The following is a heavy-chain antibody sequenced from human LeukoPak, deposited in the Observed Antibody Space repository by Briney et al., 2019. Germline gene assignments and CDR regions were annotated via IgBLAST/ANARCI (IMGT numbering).Heavy chain of an antibody. CDR1: GGSFSGYY. J-gene: IGHJ2*01. D-gene: IGHD2-15*01. CDR2: INHSGST. Sequence: SETLSLTCAVYGGSFSGYYWSWIRQPPGKGLEWIGEINHSGSTNYNPSLKSRVTISADTSKNQFSLKLSSVTAADTAVYYCARVFFTVVRYFDLWGRGTLVTVSS. V-gene: IGHV4-34*01. CDR3: ARVFFTVVRYFDL.